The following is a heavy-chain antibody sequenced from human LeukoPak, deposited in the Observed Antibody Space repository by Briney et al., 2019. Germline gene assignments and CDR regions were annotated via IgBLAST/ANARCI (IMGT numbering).Heavy chain of an antibody. CDR1: GYSFTSYW. D-gene: IGHD3-3*01. J-gene: IGHJ4*02. Sequence: GESLKISCKGSGYSFTSYWIGWVRQMPGKGLEWMGIIYPGDSDTRYSPSFQGQVTISADKSISTANLQWSSLKASDTAMYYCARIYDFWSGYPQYYFDYWGQGTLVTVSS. CDR3: ARIYDFWSGYPQYYFDY. CDR2: IYPGDSDT. V-gene: IGHV5-51*01.